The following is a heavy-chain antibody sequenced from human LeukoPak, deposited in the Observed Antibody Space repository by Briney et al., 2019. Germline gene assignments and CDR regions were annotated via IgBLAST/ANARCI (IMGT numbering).Heavy chain of an antibody. J-gene: IGHJ4*02. V-gene: IGHV3-64*02. Sequence: GGSLRLSCVASGFSFRNYAIHWVRQAPGKGLEYVSVINTDGRITYYADSVKGRFTISRDNSKNTVYLQMGSLRGEDMAVYYCTRGGGSFCDFDYWGQGALVTVSS. CDR3: TRGGGSFCDFDY. CDR1: GFSFRNYA. D-gene: IGHD1-26*01. CDR2: INTDGRIT.